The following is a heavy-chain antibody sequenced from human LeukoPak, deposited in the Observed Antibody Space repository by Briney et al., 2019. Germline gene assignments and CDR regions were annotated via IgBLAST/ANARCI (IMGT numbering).Heavy chain of an antibody. V-gene: IGHV3-30*12. J-gene: IGHJ4*02. Sequence: GGSLRLSCAASGFSFSSFGIHWVRQAPGKGLEWVAVIPYDGSNKYYADSVKGRFTISRDNAKNSLYLQMNSLRAEDMAVYYCARGGWYYFDYWGQGTLVTVSS. CDR1: GFSFSSFG. D-gene: IGHD6-19*01. CDR3: ARGGWYYFDY. CDR2: IPYDGSNK.